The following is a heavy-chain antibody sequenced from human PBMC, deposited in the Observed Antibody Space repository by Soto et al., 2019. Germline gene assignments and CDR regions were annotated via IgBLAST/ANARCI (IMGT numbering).Heavy chain of an antibody. CDR1: GGTISSGGYS. J-gene: IGHJ4*02. V-gene: IGHV4-30-2*01. D-gene: IGHD2-15*01. CDR2: IYHSGST. Sequence: SETLSLTCAVSGGTISSGGYSLSWIRQPPGKGLEWIGYIYHSGSTYYNPSLKSRVTISVDRSKNQFSLKLSSVTAADTAVYYCASRSFQSILYYWGQGRLFTVSS. CDR3: ASRSFQSILYY.